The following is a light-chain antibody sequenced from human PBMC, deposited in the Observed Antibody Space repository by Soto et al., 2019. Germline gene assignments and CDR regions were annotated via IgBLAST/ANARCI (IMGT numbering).Light chain of an antibody. CDR2: EVS. CDR3: ASYTSSSTSVI. V-gene: IGLV2-14*01. J-gene: IGLJ2*01. Sequence: QSALTQPASVSGSPGQSITISCTGTSSDVGGYKYVSWYQQHPDKAPKFIIFEVSNRPSGISSRFSGSKSGNTASLTISGLQAEDEADYYCASYTSSSTSVIFGRGTKGTVL. CDR1: SSDVGGYKY.